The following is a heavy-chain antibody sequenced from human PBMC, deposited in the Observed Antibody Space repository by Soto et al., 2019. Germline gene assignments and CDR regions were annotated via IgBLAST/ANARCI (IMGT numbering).Heavy chain of an antibody. J-gene: IGHJ4*02. Sequence: GSLRLSCAASGFTFSSYAMHWVRQAPGKGLEWVAVISYDGSNKYYADSVKGRFTISRDNSKNTLYLQMNSLGAEDTAVYYCARAGYSSGWLDYWGQGTLDTVSS. V-gene: IGHV3-30-3*01. CDR3: ARAGYSSGWLDY. CDR1: GFTFSSYA. D-gene: IGHD6-19*01. CDR2: ISYDGSNK.